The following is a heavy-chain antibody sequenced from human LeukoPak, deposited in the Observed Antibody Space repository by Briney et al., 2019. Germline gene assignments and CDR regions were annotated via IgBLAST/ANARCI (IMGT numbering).Heavy chain of an antibody. CDR2: ISYDGSNK. V-gene: IGHV3-30*01. J-gene: IGHJ4*02. CDR1: EFTFSSYV. D-gene: IGHD1-26*01. CDR3: ATEHGSYYVFVY. Sequence: GGSLRLSCVASEFTFSSYVMHWVRQAPGKGLEWVALISYDGSNKYYADSVKGRFTISRDNSKNTLYLQMNSLRAEDTAVYYCATEHGSYYVFVYWGQGTLVTVSS.